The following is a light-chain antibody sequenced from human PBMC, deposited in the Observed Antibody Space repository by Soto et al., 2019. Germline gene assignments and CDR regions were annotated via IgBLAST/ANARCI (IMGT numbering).Light chain of an antibody. CDR2: GAS. J-gene: IGKJ5*01. CDR1: QSVSSN. Sequence: EIVMTQSPATLSVSPGERATLSCRASQSVSSNFAWYQQKPGQAPRLLIYGASTRATGIPARFSGSGSGTEFTLNLSSLQSEDFAVYYCQKYNNWPPITFGQGTRLEIK. V-gene: IGKV3-15*01. CDR3: QKYNNWPPIT.